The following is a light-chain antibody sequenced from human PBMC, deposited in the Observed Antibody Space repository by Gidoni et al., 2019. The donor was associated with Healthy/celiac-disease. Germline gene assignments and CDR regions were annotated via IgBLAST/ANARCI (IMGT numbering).Light chain of an antibody. V-gene: IGKV1-39*01. CDR3: QQSYSTPT. J-gene: IGKJ3*01. Sequence: DIQMTQSPSSLSASVGDRVTITCRASQSISSYLNWYQQKPGKAPKLLIYAASSLQSGVPSRFGGSGYGTDFTLTISSLQPEDFATYYGQQSYSTPTFGPGTKVDIK. CDR1: QSISSY. CDR2: AAS.